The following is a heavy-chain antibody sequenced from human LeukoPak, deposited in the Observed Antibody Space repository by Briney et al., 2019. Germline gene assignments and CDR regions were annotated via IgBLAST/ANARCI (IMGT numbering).Heavy chain of an antibody. D-gene: IGHD6-13*01. V-gene: IGHV3-11*03. CDR2: ISSSSSYT. J-gene: IGHJ4*02. Sequence: PGGSLRLSCAASGFTFDDYGMSWVRQAPGKGLEWISYISSSSSYTDYADSVKGRFTISRDNTKNILYLQMNRLRVEDTAVYYCAAGTAADYWGLGTLVAVSS. CDR1: GFTFDDYG. CDR3: AAGTAADY.